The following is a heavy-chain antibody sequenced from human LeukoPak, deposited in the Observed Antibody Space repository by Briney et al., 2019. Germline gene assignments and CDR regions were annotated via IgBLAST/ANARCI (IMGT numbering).Heavy chain of an antibody. V-gene: IGHV1-69*04. CDR2: IIPILDIA. Sequence: ASVKVSCKASGGTFGSYAISWVRQAPGQGLEWMGRIIPILDIANYAQKFQGRVTITADKSTSTAYMELSSLRSEDTAVYYCARIQAAAGKGYYYYGMDVWGQGTTVTVSS. J-gene: IGHJ6*02. CDR3: ARIQAAAGKGYYYYGMDV. D-gene: IGHD6-13*01. CDR1: GGTFGSYA.